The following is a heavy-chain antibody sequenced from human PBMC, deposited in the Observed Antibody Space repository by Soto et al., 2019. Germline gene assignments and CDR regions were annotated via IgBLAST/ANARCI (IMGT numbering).Heavy chain of an antibody. CDR1: GYSFTNYW. CDR3: ARSRITGSTWTFDY. CDR2: IYPGDSDT. Sequence: GESLKISCKGSGYSFTNYWIGWVRQVPGKGLEWMGIIYPGDSDTRYSPSFQGQVAISTDKSISTAYLQWSSLRASDSAMYYCARSRITGSTWTFDYWSQGTLVTVS. D-gene: IGHD1-20*01. J-gene: IGHJ4*02. V-gene: IGHV5-51*01.